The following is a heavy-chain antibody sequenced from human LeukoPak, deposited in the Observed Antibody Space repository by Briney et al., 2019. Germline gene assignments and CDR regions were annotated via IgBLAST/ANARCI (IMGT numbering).Heavy chain of an antibody. V-gene: IGHV1-46*01. CDR2: INPSGGST. CDR1: GYTFIAYY. Sequence: GASVKVSCKASGYTFIAYYIHWVRQAPGQGLEWTGIINPSGGSTTYAQNFQGRVTMTRDTSTSAVYMELSSLGSEDTAVYYCARGGSLAVAPHLYYFDYWGQGSLVTVSS. J-gene: IGHJ4*02. CDR3: ARGGSLAVAPHLYYFDY. D-gene: IGHD6-19*01.